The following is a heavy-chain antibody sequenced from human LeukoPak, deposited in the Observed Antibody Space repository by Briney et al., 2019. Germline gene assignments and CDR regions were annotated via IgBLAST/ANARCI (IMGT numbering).Heavy chain of an antibody. D-gene: IGHD5-12*01. CDR2: IYYSGST. CDR3: ARDRGAAGYAYWYFDL. CDR1: GGSISSYY. J-gene: IGHJ2*01. V-gene: IGHV4-59*01. Sequence: PSETLSLTCTVSGGSISSYYWSWIRQPPGKGLEWIGYIYYSGSTNYNPSLKSRVTISVDTSKNQFSLKLSSVTAADTAVYYCARDRGAAGYAYWYFDLWGRGALVTVSS.